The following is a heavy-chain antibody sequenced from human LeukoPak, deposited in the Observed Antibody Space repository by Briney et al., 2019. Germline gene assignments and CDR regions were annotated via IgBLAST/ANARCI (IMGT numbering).Heavy chain of an antibody. CDR1: GFTFSSYG. CDR3: AKDPSVSGAFDI. J-gene: IGHJ3*02. V-gene: IGHV3-30*18. CDR2: ISYDGSNK. D-gene: IGHD3-10*01. Sequence: GGSLRLSCAASGFTFSSYGMHWVRQAPGKGLEWVAVISYDGSNKYYADSVKGRFTISRDNSKNTLYLQMNSLRAEDTAVYYCAKDPSVSGAFDIWGQGTMVTVSS.